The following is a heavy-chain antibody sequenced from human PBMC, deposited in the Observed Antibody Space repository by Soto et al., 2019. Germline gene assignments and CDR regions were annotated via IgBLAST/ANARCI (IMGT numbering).Heavy chain of an antibody. Sequence: GGSLRLSCAASGFTFSTYGMHWVRQAPGKGLEWVAVISYDGSNKEYADSVKGRLTISRDNSKITLDMQMNRLRPEDTAVYYCAKSPRLRDRRSAIKSYYFDYWGQGTLVTVSS. J-gene: IGHJ4*02. V-gene: IGHV3-30*18. CDR1: GFTFSTYG. D-gene: IGHD4-17*01. CDR3: AKSPRLRDRRSAIKSYYFDY. CDR2: ISYDGSNK.